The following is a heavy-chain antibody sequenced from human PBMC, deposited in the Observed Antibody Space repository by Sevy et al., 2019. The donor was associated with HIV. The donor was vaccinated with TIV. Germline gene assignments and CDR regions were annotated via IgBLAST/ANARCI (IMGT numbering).Heavy chain of an antibody. J-gene: IGHJ6*02. Sequence: ASVKVSCKASGYTFTSYGISWVRQAPGQGLEWMGWISAYNGNTNYAQKLQGRVTMTTDTSTSTAYMELRSLRSDDTAVYYCARDHQQWLVHRGDYYFYYGMDVWGQGTTVTVSS. D-gene: IGHD6-19*01. CDR3: ARDHQQWLVHRGDYYFYYGMDV. CDR1: GYTFTSYG. CDR2: ISAYNGNT. V-gene: IGHV1-18*04.